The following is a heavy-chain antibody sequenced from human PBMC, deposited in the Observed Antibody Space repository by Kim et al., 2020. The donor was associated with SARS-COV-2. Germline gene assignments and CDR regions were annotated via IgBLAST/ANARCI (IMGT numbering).Heavy chain of an antibody. J-gene: IGHJ3*02. CDR3: ARDLYCSSTSCWGDAFDI. Sequence: SETLSLTCTVSGGSISSYYWSWIRQPPGKGLEWIGYIYYSGSTNYNPSLKSRVTISVDTSKNQFSLKLSSVTAADTAVYYCARDLYCSSTSCWGDAFDIWGQGTMVTVSS. CDR2: IYYSGST. D-gene: IGHD2-2*01. CDR1: GGSISSYY. V-gene: IGHV4-59*13.